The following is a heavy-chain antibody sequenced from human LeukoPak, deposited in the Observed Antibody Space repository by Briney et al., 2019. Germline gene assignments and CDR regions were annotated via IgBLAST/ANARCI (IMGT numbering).Heavy chain of an antibody. D-gene: IGHD3-16*01. CDR2: ISSSSSYI. CDR1: GFTFSSYG. CDR3: ARDRWGSGFDY. J-gene: IGHJ4*02. Sequence: GGSLRLSCAASGFTFSSYGMHWVRQAPGKGLEWVSSISSSSSYIYYADSVKGRFTISRDNAKNSLYLQMNSLRAEDTAVYYCARDRWGSGFDYWGQGTLVTVSS. V-gene: IGHV3-21*01.